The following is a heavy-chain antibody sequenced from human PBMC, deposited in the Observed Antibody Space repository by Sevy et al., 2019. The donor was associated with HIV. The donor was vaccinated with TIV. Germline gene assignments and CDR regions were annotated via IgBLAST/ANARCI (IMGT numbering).Heavy chain of an antibody. CDR2: ISSRSGTI. CDR1: GITLSNYG. Sequence: GGCLRLSCAASGITLSNYGVNWVRQAPGKGLEWVSYISSRSGTIYYADSVKVRFTISRDNAKNTLSLQMNSLRAEDTAVYYCARGGYPRPFDYWGQGTLVTVSS. V-gene: IGHV3-48*01. J-gene: IGHJ4*02. CDR3: ARGGYPRPFDY. D-gene: IGHD1-1*01.